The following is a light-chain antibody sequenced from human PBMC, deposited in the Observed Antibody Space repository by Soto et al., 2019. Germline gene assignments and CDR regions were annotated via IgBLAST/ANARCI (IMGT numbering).Light chain of an antibody. J-gene: IGLJ3*02. V-gene: IGLV3-21*02. CDR2: DDS. CDR3: QVWDRSFDHPV. CDR1: NIGRKT. Sequence: SYELTQPPSVSVAPGQTARITCGGNNIGRKTVHWYQQRPGQAPVLVVYDDSDRPSGIPERFSGSNSGNTATLTISRVEAGDEADYYCQVWDRSFDHPVFGGGTKLTVL.